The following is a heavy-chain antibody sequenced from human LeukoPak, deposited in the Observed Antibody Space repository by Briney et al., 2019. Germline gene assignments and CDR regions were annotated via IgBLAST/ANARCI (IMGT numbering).Heavy chain of an antibody. J-gene: IGHJ4*02. V-gene: IGHV3-64*01. Sequence: PGGSLRLSCATSGFIFSSYAMHWVRQAPGKGLEYVSAISSNGGSTYYANSVKGRFTISRDNSKNTLYLQMGSLRAEDMAVYYCARVGATELLDYWGQGTLVTVSS. D-gene: IGHD1-26*01. CDR1: GFIFSSYA. CDR2: ISSNGGST. CDR3: ARVGATELLDY.